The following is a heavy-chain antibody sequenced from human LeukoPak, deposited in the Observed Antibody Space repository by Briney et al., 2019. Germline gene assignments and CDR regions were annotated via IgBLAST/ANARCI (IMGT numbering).Heavy chain of an antibody. V-gene: IGHV3-23*01. CDR2: ISGGSA. D-gene: IGHD3-3*01. CDR3: AKDRSSRYDFWSGSFSHYYYYYMDV. J-gene: IGHJ6*03. Sequence: GGSLRLSCAASGFTFSSYAMSWVRQAPGKGLEWVSAISGGSADYADSVKGRFSICIDNSKNTLYLQMNSLRAEDTAVYYCAKDRSSRYDFWSGSFSHYYYYYMDVWGKGTTVTVSS. CDR1: GFTFSSYA.